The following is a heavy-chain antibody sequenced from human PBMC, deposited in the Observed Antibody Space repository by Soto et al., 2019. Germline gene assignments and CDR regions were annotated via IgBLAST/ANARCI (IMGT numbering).Heavy chain of an antibody. CDR1: GGSINTYNLF. D-gene: IGHD1-26*01. Sequence: SETLSLTCTVSGGSINTYNLFWAWIRQPPGKGLEWIASIHYSGNAYYNPSLTSRVTISRDTSKNRVSLELSSVTAADTAVYYCARVSGSYYYGMDVWGQGITVTVSS. CDR3: ARVSGSYYYGMDV. CDR2: IHYSGNA. J-gene: IGHJ6*02. V-gene: IGHV4-39*01.